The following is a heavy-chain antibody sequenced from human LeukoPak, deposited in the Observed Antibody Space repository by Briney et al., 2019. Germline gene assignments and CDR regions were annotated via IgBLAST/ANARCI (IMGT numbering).Heavy chain of an antibody. J-gene: IGHJ1*01. CDR3: AKACCNVVCAPGG. D-gene: IGHD2-8*02. CDR1: GFTFSSYA. CDR2: ISGSGGST. Sequence: PGGSLRLSCAASGFTFSSYAMGWVRQAPGKGLEWVSVISGSGGSTYYADSVKGRFTISRDNSKNTLYLQMNSLRAEDTAVYYCAKACCNVVCAPGGWGQGTLVTVSS. V-gene: IGHV3-23*01.